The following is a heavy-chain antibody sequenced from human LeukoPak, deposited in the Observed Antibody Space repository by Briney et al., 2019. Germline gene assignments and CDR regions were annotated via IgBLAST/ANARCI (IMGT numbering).Heavy chain of an antibody. Sequence: PGGSLTLSCAASGFTFSDYYMSWIRLAPGKGLEWISYISSSGSTIYYADSVKGRFTISRDNAKNSLYLQMNSLRAEDTAVYYCARDHRCSGGSCYFFYWFDPWGQGTLVTVSS. CDR3: ARDHRCSGGSCYFFYWFDP. V-gene: IGHV3-11*04. CDR2: ISSSGSTI. CDR1: GFTFSDYY. D-gene: IGHD2-15*01. J-gene: IGHJ5*02.